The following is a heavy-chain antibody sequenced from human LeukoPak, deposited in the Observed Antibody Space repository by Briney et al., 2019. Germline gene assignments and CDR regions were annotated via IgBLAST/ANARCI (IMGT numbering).Heavy chain of an antibody. Sequence: GGSLRLSCAASGFTFSSYWMSWVRQAPGKGLEWVANIKKDGSEKYYVDSAKGRFAISRDNAKNSLYLQMNNLRAEDTAVYYCARDNDRKDDSWGQGTLVTVSS. J-gene: IGHJ5*02. CDR1: GFTFSSYW. CDR2: IKKDGSEK. D-gene: IGHD3-16*01. V-gene: IGHV3-7*01. CDR3: ARDNDRKDDS.